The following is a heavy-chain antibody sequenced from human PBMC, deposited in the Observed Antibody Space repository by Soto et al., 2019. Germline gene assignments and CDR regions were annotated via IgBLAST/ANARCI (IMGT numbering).Heavy chain of an antibody. D-gene: IGHD3-3*01. CDR2: IRSKAYGGTT. Sequence: GGSLRLSCTASGFTFGDYAMSWSRQAPGKGLEWVGFIRSKAYGGTTEYAASVKGRFTISRDDSKSIAYLQMNSLKTEDTAVYYCTRDLKLRFLEWLSRNYYYYGMDVWGQGTTVTVSS. CDR1: GFTFGDYA. V-gene: IGHV3-49*03. J-gene: IGHJ6*02. CDR3: TRDLKLRFLEWLSRNYYYYGMDV.